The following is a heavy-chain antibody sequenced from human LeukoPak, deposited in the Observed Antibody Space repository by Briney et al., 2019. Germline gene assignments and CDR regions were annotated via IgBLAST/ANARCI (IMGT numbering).Heavy chain of an antibody. J-gene: IGHJ4*02. CDR1: GLTLSTYA. Sequence: PGVSLRLSCAASGLTLSTYAMTWVRQGPGKGLEWVAAVTSDGRWTNYADSVKGRFTVSRDNSKDTLFMQMSSLRAEDTAVYYCAKGTSWFGEDWGLGTLVTVSS. D-gene: IGHD3-10*01. CDR3: AKGTSWFGED. CDR2: VTSDGRWT. V-gene: IGHV3-23*01.